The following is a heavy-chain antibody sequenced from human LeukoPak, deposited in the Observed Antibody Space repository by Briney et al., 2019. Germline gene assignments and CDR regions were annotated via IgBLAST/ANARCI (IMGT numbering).Heavy chain of an antibody. CDR3: ARGPYYYDSSGYYPRYPNDAFDI. V-gene: IGHV4-61*02. D-gene: IGHD3-22*01. Sequence: SQTLSLTCTVSGGSISSGSYSGSWIRQPAGMGLEWIGRIYTSGSTNYTPSLKSRVTISVDTSKNQFSLKLSSVTAADAAVYYCARGPYYYDSSGYYPRYPNDAFDIWGQGTRVTVSS. CDR1: GGSISSGSYS. CDR2: IYTSGST. J-gene: IGHJ3*02.